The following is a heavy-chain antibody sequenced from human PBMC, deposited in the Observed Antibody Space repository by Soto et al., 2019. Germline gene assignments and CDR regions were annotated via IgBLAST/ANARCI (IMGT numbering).Heavy chain of an antibody. CDR2: ISGSGGST. Sequence: EVQLLESGGGLVQPGGSLRLSCAASGFTFSSYAMSWVRQAPGEGLEWVSAISGSGGSTYYADSVKGRFTISSDNSNNTLYLQMNSLIGEDTAVYYCAKGRRGYILDNGYDYTCQGTLISVSS. J-gene: IGHJ4*02. CDR3: AKGRRGYILDNGYDY. CDR1: GFTFSSYA. V-gene: IGHV3-23*01. D-gene: IGHD6-25*01.